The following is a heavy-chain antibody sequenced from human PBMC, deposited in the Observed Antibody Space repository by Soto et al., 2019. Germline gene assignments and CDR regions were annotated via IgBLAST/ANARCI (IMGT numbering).Heavy chain of an antibody. J-gene: IGHJ4*02. CDR1: GFTFSNYG. CDR2: ISYDVGNK. V-gene: IGHV3-30*18. D-gene: IGHD3-9*01. CDR3: AKDLLRYFDWSPLDY. Sequence: QVQLVESGGGVVQPGRSLRLYSAASGFTFSNYGMHWVRQAPGKGLAWVAVISYDVGNKYYADSVKGRFTISRDNSKNTLYLQMNSLRAEDTAVYYCAKDLLRYFDWSPLDYWGLGTLVTVSS.